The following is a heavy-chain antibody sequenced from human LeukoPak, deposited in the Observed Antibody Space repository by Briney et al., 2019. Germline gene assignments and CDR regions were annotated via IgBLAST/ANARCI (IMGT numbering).Heavy chain of an antibody. V-gene: IGHV3-30-3*01. CDR3: ARDQLSLRIQLWLFYFDY. D-gene: IGHD5-18*01. J-gene: IGHJ4*02. CDR2: ISYDGSNQ. Sequence: PGGPRRLSWAASGFTFSSYAMHWVRQAPAKGLEWGAVISYDGSNQYYADSVKGRFTISRDNSKTTLYLQMNSLRAEDTAVYYCARDQLSLRIQLWLFYFDYWGQGTLVTVSS. CDR1: GFTFSSYA.